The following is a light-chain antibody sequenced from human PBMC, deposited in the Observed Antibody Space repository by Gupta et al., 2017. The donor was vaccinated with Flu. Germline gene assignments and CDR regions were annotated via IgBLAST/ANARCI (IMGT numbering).Light chain of an antibody. CDR3: QQYYSSPYS. Sequence: IFMTQSPDSLAVSLGERSPLNCKSSQSVLYSSNNKNYLAWYQQKPGQPPKLLIYWASTREYGVPARFSGSGSGTEFTLTISSLQAEDVAVYYCQQYYSSPYSFGQGTKLEIK. CDR1: QSVLYSSNNKNY. V-gene: IGKV4-1*01. CDR2: WAS. J-gene: IGKJ2*03.